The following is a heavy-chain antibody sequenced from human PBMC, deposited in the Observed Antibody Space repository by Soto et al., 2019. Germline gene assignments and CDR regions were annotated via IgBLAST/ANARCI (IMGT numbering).Heavy chain of an antibody. D-gene: IGHD3-22*01. Sequence: QVQLVQSGAEVKKPGASVKVSCKASGYTFTSYGISWVRQAPGQGLEWMGWISAYNGNTNYAQKLQGRVTMTTDTSTSTAYRELSSLISDDTAGYYCARDASGYYSSIDYWGQGTLVTVSS. CDR3: ARDASGYYSSIDY. J-gene: IGHJ4*02. CDR1: GYTFTSYG. V-gene: IGHV1-18*01. CDR2: ISAYNGNT.